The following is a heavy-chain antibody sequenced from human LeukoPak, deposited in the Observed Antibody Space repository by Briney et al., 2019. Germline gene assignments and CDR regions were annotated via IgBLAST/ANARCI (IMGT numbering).Heavy chain of an antibody. CDR1: GGSISSSSYY. Sequence: SETLSLTCTVSGGSISSSSYYWGWIRQPPGKGLEWIGSIYYSGSTYYNPSLKSRVTISVDTSKNQFSLKLSSVTAADTAVYYCERSRDDYGDPWDAFDIWGQGTMVTVSS. D-gene: IGHD4-17*01. J-gene: IGHJ3*02. CDR2: IYYSGST. V-gene: IGHV4-39*01. CDR3: ERSRDDYGDPWDAFDI.